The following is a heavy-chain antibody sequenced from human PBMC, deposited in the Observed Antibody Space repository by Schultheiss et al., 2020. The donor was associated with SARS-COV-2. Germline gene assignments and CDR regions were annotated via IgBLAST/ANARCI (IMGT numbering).Heavy chain of an antibody. CDR1: GYTFTSYG. J-gene: IGHJ4*02. D-gene: IGHD1-26*01. CDR2: ISAYNGNT. CDR3: ARRARIVGATANYYFDY. V-gene: IGHV1-18*01. Sequence: ASVKVSCKASGYTFTSYGISWVRQAPGQGLEWMGWISAYNGNTNYAQKFQGRVTMTRDTSISTAYMELSRLRSDDTAVYYCARRARIVGATANYYFDYWGQGTLVTVSS.